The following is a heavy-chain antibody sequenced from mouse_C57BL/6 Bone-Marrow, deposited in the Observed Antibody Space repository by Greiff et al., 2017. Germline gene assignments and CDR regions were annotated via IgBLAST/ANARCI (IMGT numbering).Heavy chain of an antibody. Sequence: EVQLVESGGGLVQPGGSMKLSCAASGFTFSDAWMDWVRQSPEKGLEWVAEIRNKANNHATYYADSVKGMFTISRDDSKSSVYLQMNSLKAEDTGIYYCTSPWRGGEFAYWGQGTLVTVSA. J-gene: IGHJ3*01. V-gene: IGHV6-6*01. CDR3: TSPWRGGEFAY. CDR1: GFTFSDAW. CDR2: IRNKANNHAT.